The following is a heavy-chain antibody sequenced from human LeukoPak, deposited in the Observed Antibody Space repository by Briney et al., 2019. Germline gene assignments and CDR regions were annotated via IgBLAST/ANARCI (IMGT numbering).Heavy chain of an antibody. Sequence: GRSLRLSCAASGFTFSTYAMHWVRQAPGKGLEGVAVIWYDGSNKNHVDSVKGRFTISRDNAKNTLYLQMNSLRAEDTAVYYCARVDGAMGSLDYWGQGMLVTVSS. D-gene: IGHD5-18*01. CDR1: GFTFSTYA. CDR3: ARVDGAMGSLDY. V-gene: IGHV3-33*01. CDR2: IWYDGSNK. J-gene: IGHJ4*02.